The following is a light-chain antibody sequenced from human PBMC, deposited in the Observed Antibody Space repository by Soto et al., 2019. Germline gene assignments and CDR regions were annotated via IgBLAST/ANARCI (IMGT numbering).Light chain of an antibody. CDR3: QQYESSHP. CDR1: PSVSSSY. Sequence: EVVLTQSPGTLSLSPGERAALSCRASPSVSSSYLAWYQQKPGQAPRLLIYGTSNRDTGIPSRFSGSGSGSDFTLTISRLEPEDFAVYYCQQYESSHPFGQRTQLAIK. V-gene: IGKV3-20*01. J-gene: IGKJ2*01. CDR2: GTS.